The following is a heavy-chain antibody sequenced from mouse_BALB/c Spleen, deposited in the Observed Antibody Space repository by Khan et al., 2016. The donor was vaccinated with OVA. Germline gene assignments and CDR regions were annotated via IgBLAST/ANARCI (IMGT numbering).Heavy chain of an antibody. V-gene: IGHV5-9-3*01. CDR2: VSSGGSYT. J-gene: IGHJ2*01. D-gene: IGHD2-3*01. Sequence: EVQLQESGGGLVKPGGSLKLSCAASGFTFNNYAMSWVRQTPEKRLEWVATVSSGGSYTYYPDSVKGRFTISSDNAKNTLYLQMSSLRSVDTAMYYCARQGGIYDGPFDYWGQGTTLTVSS. CDR3: ARQGGIYDGPFDY. CDR1: GFTFNNYA.